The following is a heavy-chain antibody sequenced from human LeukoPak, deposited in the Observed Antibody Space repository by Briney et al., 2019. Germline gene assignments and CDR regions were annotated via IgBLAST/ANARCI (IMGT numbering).Heavy chain of an antibody. CDR2: IYPGDSDT. V-gene: IGHV5-51*01. D-gene: IGHD4-11*01. Sequence: ESLKISCKGSGYRFAGYWIAWVRQMPGKGLECMGVIYPGDSDTRYSPSFQGQVTFSADKSINTAYLQWSSLKTSDTAMYFCARLSDYSNYNYYMDVWGEGTTVTVSS. CDR1: GYRFAGYW. CDR3: ARLSDYSNYNYYMDV. J-gene: IGHJ6*03.